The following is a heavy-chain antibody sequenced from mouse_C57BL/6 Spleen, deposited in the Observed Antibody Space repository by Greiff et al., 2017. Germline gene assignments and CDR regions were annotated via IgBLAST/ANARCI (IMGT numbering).Heavy chain of an antibody. CDR3: ARTGTSVVGYFDY. V-gene: IGHV1-69*01. J-gene: IGHJ2*01. CDR1: GYTFTSYW. Sequence: QVHVKQPGAELVMPGASVKLSCKASGYTFTSYWMHWVKQRPGQGLEWIGEIDPSDSYTKYNQKFKGKSTLTVDKSSSTAYMQLSSLTSEDSAVYYCARTGTSVVGYFDYWGQGTTLTVSS. D-gene: IGHD1-1*01. CDR2: IDPSDSYT.